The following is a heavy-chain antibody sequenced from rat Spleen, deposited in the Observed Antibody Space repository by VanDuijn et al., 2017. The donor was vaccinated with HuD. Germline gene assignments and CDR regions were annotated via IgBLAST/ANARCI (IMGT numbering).Heavy chain of an antibody. V-gene: IGHV5-20*01. CDR2: ISYDGGST. J-gene: IGHJ1*01. Sequence: EVQLVESDGGLVQPGGSLRLSCAASGFTFTNYYMAWVRQAPTKGLEWVASISYDGGSTYYRDSVKGRFTISRDNAKSSLYLQMDSLRSEDTATYYCGRHAYYDGYYHWYFDLWGPGTMVTVSS. CDR1: GFTFTNYY. CDR3: GRHAYYDGYYHWYFDL. D-gene: IGHD1-12*03.